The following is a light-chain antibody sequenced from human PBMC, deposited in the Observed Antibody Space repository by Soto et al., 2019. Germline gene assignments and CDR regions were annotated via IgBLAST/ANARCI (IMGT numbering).Light chain of an antibody. CDR3: HQYSSFPTCT. CDR2: AAS. J-gene: IGKJ1*01. Sequence: AIRMTQSPSSLSASTGDRVTITCRASQGISSYLAWYQQKPGKAPKLLIYAASTLQRGVPSRFSGSGSGTDFTLTLSGLHAEDFATYYCHQYSSFPTCTFGQVTKVDIK. CDR1: QGISSY. V-gene: IGKV1-8*01.